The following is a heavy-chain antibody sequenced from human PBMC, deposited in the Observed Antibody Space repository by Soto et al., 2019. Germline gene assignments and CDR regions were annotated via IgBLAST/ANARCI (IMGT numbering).Heavy chain of an antibody. J-gene: IGHJ4*02. Sequence: SETRARAWTVSGGSMSRYDWSGIRQPPGKGLEWIGYIYYSGSTNYNPSLKSRVTISVDTSKNQFSLKLSSVTAADTAVYYCAREDGMATINYWGQGTLVTVSS. CDR1: GGSMSRYD. D-gene: IGHD5-12*01. CDR2: IYYSGST. CDR3: AREDGMATINY. V-gene: IGHV4-59*01.